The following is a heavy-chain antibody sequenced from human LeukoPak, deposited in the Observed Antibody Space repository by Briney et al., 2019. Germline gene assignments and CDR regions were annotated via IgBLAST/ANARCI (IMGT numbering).Heavy chain of an antibody. J-gene: IGHJ5*01. CDR3: ARLPQRLSSVDS. CDR2: IYPGDSDT. V-gene: IGHV5-51*01. D-gene: IGHD2/OR15-2a*01. CDR1: GYSFTSYW. Sequence: GESLKISCKGSGYSFTSYWNGWVRQMPGKGLEWMGIIYPGDSDTRYSPSFQSQVTISADKSISTAFLQWSSLKASDTAMYYCARLPQRLSSVDSWGQGTLVTVSS.